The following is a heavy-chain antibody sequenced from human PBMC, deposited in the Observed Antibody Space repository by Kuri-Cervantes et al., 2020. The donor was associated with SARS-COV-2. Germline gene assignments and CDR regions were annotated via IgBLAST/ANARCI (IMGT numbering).Heavy chain of an antibody. CDR2: INHSGST. V-gene: IGHV4-34*01. J-gene: IGHJ5*02. Sequence: ESLKISCAASAFTFSSYGMSWVRQPPGKGLEWIGEINHSGSTNYNPSLKSRVTISVDTSKNQFSLKLSSVTAADTAVYYCARGGYSSSWYGVSGWFDPWGQGTLVTVSS. D-gene: IGHD6-13*01. CDR3: ARGGYSSSWYGVSGWFDP. CDR1: AFTFSSYG.